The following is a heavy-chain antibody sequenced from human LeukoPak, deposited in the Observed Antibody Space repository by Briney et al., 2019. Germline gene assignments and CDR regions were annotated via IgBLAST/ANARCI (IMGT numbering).Heavy chain of an antibody. V-gene: IGHV3-48*03. J-gene: IGHJ3*02. CDR3: ARDPLGSSSWSDAIDI. CDR1: GFTFSSYE. Sequence: GGSLRLSCAASGFTFSSYEMNWVRQAPGKGLEWVSYISSSGSTIYYADSVKGRFTISGDNANNSLYLQMSSLRAEDTAVYYCARDPLGSSSWSDAIDIWGQGTMVTVSS. CDR2: ISSSGSTI. D-gene: IGHD6-13*01.